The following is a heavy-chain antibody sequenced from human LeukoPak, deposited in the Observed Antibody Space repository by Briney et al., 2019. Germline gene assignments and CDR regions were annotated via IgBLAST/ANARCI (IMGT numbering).Heavy chain of an antibody. Sequence: PGGSLRLSCAASGFTFSTYSMNWVRQAPGKGLEWVSYISGSSSDIYHADSVKGRFTIFRDNAKNSLYLQMNSLRDEDTAMYYCARTSGYERNWFDPWGQGTLVTVSS. J-gene: IGHJ5*02. D-gene: IGHD6-25*01. CDR3: ARTSGYERNWFDP. CDR1: GFTFSTYS. CDR2: ISGSSSDI. V-gene: IGHV3-48*02.